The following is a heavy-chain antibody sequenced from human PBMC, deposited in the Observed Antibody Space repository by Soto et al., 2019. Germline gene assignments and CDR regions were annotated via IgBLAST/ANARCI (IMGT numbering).Heavy chain of an antibody. J-gene: IGHJ4*02. V-gene: IGHV3-30-3*01. Sequence: QVQLVESGGGVVQPGRSLRLSCAASGFTFSSYAMHWVRQAPGKGLEWVAVISYDGSNKYYADSVKGRFTISRDNSKNTLYLQMNSLRAEDTAVYYCARDLITPRGIAARPYWELGYWGQGTLVTVSS. D-gene: IGHD6-6*01. CDR2: ISYDGSNK. CDR1: GFTFSSYA. CDR3: ARDLITPRGIAARPYWELGY.